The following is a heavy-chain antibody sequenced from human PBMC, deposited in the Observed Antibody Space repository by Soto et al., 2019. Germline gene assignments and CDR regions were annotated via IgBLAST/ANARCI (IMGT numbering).Heavy chain of an antibody. V-gene: IGHV1-3*01. CDR3: MKNPTGTGCFDY. Sequence: ASVKVSFKASGYTFTTNAIHWVRQAPGQRLEWMGWINAGKGNTKYSEKFQGRVTITRDTSASTAYMELSSLRSEDTAVYYCMKNPTGTGCFDYWGQGTLVTVSS. J-gene: IGHJ4*02. CDR1: GYTFTTNA. CDR2: INAGKGNT. D-gene: IGHD4-17*01.